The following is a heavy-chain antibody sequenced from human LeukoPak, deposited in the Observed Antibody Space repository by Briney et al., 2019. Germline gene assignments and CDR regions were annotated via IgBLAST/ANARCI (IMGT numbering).Heavy chain of an antibody. Sequence: GGSLRPSCAASGFTFSSYAMSWVRQAPGKGLEWVSAISGSGGSTYYADSVKGRFTISRDNSKNTLYLQMNSLRAEDTAVYYCAKAHSPGYSAYYFDYWGQGTLVTVSS. J-gene: IGHJ4*02. CDR3: AKAHSPGYSAYYFDY. CDR2: ISGSGGST. CDR1: GFTFSSYA. V-gene: IGHV3-23*01. D-gene: IGHD3-9*01.